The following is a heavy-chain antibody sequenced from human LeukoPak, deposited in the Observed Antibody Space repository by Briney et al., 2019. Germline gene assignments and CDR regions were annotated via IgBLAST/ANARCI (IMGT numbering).Heavy chain of an antibody. J-gene: IGHJ5*02. Sequence: ASVNVSCKASGGTFSSYASGWVRQAPGQGLEWMGGIIPIFGTANYAQKFQGRVTITADESTSTAYMELSSLRSEDTAVYYCASWYYYDSSGYYPPGFDPWGQGTLVTVSS. CDR3: ASWYYYDSSGYYPPGFDP. D-gene: IGHD3-22*01. V-gene: IGHV1-69*13. CDR2: IIPIFGTA. CDR1: GGTFSSYA.